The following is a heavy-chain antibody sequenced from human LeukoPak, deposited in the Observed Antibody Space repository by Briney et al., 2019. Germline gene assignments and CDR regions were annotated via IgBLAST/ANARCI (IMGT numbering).Heavy chain of an antibody. D-gene: IGHD2-15*01. Sequence: GGSLRLSCAASGFTFSSYEMNWVRQAPGKGLEWVSYISSSGSTIYYADSVKGRFTISRDNSKNTLYLQMNSLRAEDTAVYYCAKGDRDYYYYGMDVWGKGTTVTVSS. J-gene: IGHJ6*04. CDR2: ISSSGSTI. CDR3: AKGDRDYYYYGMDV. CDR1: GFTFSSYE. V-gene: IGHV3-48*03.